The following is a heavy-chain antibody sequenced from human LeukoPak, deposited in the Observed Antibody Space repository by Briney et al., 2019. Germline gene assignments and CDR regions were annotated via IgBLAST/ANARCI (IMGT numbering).Heavy chain of an antibody. CDR2: ICYSGST. D-gene: IGHD6-19*01. CDR1: GGSISSYN. J-gene: IGHJ4*02. V-gene: IGHV4-59*01. Sequence: SETLSLTCTVSGGSISSYNWSWVRQPPGKGLEWIWYICYSGSTNYNPSLTSRVTISVDTSKNQFSLKLSSVTAADTAVYYCARVWYSRGWYDGLDYWGQGTLVTVSS. CDR3: ARVWYSRGWYDGLDY.